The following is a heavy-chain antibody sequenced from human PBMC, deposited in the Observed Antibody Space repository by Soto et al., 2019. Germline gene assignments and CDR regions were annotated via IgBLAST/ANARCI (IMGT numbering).Heavy chain of an antibody. CDR2: ISAYNGKT. D-gene: IGHD6-19*01. Sequence: QVQLVQSGAEVKKPGASVKVSCKTAGYTFTSYGINWVRQAPGQGPEWMGWISAYNGKTSYTQKFQGRVTMNTDTSTSTAYMELRSLRSDDTAVYDCARDRLIAVSGLRTYWGQGTLFTVSS. J-gene: IGHJ4*02. V-gene: IGHV1-18*01. CDR3: ARDRLIAVSGLRTY. CDR1: GYTFTSYG.